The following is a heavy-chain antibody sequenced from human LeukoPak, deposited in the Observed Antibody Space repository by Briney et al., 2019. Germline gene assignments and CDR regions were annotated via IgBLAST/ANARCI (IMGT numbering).Heavy chain of an antibody. Sequence: SSVKVSCKASGGTFRSYAISWVRQAPGQGLEWMGRIIPIFGTANYAQKFQGRVTITTDESTSTAYMELSSLRSEDTAVYYCARSMVVTPEDAFDIWGQGTMVTVSS. V-gene: IGHV1-69*05. CDR3: ARSMVVTPEDAFDI. D-gene: IGHD4/OR15-4a*01. CDR2: IIPIFGTA. J-gene: IGHJ3*02. CDR1: GGTFRSYA.